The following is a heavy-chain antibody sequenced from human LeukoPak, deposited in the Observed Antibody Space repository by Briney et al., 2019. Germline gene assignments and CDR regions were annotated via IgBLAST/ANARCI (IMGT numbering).Heavy chain of an antibody. CDR2: ITGSGGSA. J-gene: IGHJ4*02. CDR1: RFTFNTYA. Sequence: GGSLRLSCAASRFTFNTYAMSWVRQAPGKGLEWVSAITGSGGSAYYADSVKGRFTISRDNSKKTLYLQMNSLGAEDTAVYYCAKGLDSSGWLVPFDYWGQGTLVTVSS. D-gene: IGHD6-19*01. CDR3: AKGLDSSGWLVPFDY. V-gene: IGHV3-23*01.